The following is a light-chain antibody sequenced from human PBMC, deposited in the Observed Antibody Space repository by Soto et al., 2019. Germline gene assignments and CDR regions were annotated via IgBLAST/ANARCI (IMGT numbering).Light chain of an antibody. J-gene: IGKJ2*01. CDR3: QQYNNWPPYT. V-gene: IGKV3-15*01. Sequence: EIVMTQSPATLSVSPGERATLSCRASQSVSSNLPWYQQKPGQAPRLLIYGASTRATGIPARFSGSGSGTEFTLTISSRQSEDFAVYYCQQYNNWPPYTFGQGTKLEIK. CDR1: QSVSSN. CDR2: GAS.